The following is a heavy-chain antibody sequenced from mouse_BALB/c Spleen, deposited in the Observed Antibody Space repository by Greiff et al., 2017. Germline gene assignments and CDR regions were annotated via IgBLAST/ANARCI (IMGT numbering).Heavy chain of an antibody. D-gene: IGHD1-1*01. CDR3: ARSTFITTVLDY. CDR2: ISYSGST. Sequence: VQLQQSGPGLVKPSQSLSLTCTVTGYSITSDYAWNWIRQFPGNKLEWMGYISYSGSTSYNPSLKSRISITRDTSKNQFFLQLNSVTTEDTATYYCARSTFITTVLDYWGQGTTLTVSS. J-gene: IGHJ2*01. V-gene: IGHV3-2*02. CDR1: GYSITSDYA.